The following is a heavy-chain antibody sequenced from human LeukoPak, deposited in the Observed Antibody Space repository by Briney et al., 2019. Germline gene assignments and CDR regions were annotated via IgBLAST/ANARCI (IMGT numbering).Heavy chain of an antibody. Sequence: GGSLRLSCAASGFTFSNYDMNWVRQAPGKGLEWISYISTSSSTIYYADSVKGRFTISRDNANNSLYLQMNSLRAEDTAIYYCARKGLAVAAGLDYWGQGTLVTVSS. D-gene: IGHD6-19*01. V-gene: IGHV3-48*01. CDR2: ISTSSSTI. J-gene: IGHJ4*02. CDR1: GFTFSNYD. CDR3: ARKGLAVAAGLDY.